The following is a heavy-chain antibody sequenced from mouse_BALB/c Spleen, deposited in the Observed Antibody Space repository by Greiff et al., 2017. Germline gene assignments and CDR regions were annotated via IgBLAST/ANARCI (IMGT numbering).Heavy chain of an antibody. V-gene: IGHV5-12-2*01. D-gene: IGHD2-14*01. CDR3: ARQNYRYDAWFAY. J-gene: IGHJ3*01. CDR1: GFTFSSYT. Sequence: EVMLVESGGGLVQPGGSLKLSCAASGFTFSSYTMSWVRQTPEKRLEWVAYISNGGGSTYYPDTVKGRFTISRDNAKNTLYLQMSSLKSEDTAMYYCARQNYRYDAWFAYWGQGTLVTVSA. CDR2: ISNGGGST.